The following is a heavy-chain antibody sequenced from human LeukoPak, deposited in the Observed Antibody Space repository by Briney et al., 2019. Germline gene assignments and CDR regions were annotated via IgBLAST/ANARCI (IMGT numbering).Heavy chain of an antibody. Sequence: GGSLRLSCAASRFTFNNYAMSWVRQAPGKGLEWVSVISGSGGSTYYADSVKGRFTISRDNSKNTLYLQMNSLSAEDTAVYYCAKGAQQLVYWVDYWGQGTLVTVSS. V-gene: IGHV3-23*01. D-gene: IGHD6-13*01. CDR1: RFTFNNYA. CDR2: ISGSGGST. J-gene: IGHJ4*02. CDR3: AKGAQQLVYWVDY.